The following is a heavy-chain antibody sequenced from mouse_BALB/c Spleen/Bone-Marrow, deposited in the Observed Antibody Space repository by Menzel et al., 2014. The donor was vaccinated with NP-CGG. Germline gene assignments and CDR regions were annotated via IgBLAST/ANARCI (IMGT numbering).Heavy chain of an antibody. CDR3: ARRGSNHWYFDV. V-gene: IGHV5-17*02. D-gene: IGHD1-1*01. CDR1: GFTFSSFG. J-gene: IGHJ1*01. Sequence: EVKLVESGGGLVQPGGSRKLSCAASGFTFSSFGMHWVRQAPEKGLEWVAYISSDSSTIYYADTVKGRFTISRDNPKNTLFLQMTSLRSEDTAMYYCARRGSNHWYFDVWGAGTTVTVSS. CDR2: ISSDSSTI.